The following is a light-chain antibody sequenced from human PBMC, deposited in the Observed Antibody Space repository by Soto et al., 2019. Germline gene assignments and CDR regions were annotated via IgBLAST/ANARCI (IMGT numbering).Light chain of an antibody. CDR1: QSVLYSSNNKNY. V-gene: IGKV4-1*01. CDR3: QQYYSTPLP. J-gene: IGKJ4*01. CDR2: WAP. Sequence: DVVMTQFPDSLAVSLGERATINCKSSQSVLYSSNNKNYLAWYQQKPGQPPKLLIYWAPTRESGVPDRFSGSGSGTDFTLTISSLQAEDVAVYYCQQYYSTPLPSGGGTKVDI.